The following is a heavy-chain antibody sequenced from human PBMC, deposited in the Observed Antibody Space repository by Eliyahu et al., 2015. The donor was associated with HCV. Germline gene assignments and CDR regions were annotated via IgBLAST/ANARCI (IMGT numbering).Heavy chain of an antibody. CDR2: IYFSGXT. CDR1: GGSIXSGXXX. D-gene: IGHD6-25*01. J-gene: IGHJ2*01. Sequence: QVQLQESGPGLVKPSQTLSLTXTVSGGSIXSGXXXWSWIRQPPGKGLEWIGYIYFSGXTHYXPSLSGRLTISADTSKNQFSLRLTSVTAADTAVYYCARDYGLNALRGGSGFYKKPWYFDLWGRGTLVTVSS. CDR3: ARDYGLNALRGGSGFYKKPWYFDL. V-gene: IGHV4-31*03.